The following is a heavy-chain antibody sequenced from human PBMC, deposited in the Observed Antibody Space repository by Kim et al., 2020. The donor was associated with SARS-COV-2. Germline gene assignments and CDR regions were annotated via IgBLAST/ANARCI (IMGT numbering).Heavy chain of an antibody. V-gene: IGHV7-4-1*02. J-gene: IGHJ4*02. Sequence: ASVKVSCKASGYTFTSYGMNWVRQAPGQGLEWMGWINTNTGNPTYAQGFSGRFVFSLDNSVSTAYLQINSLKDEDTAVYFCARGNLVRTGTSYWGQGTLVTVSS. CDR2: INTNTGNP. CDR3: ARGNLVRTGTSY. D-gene: IGHD1-1*01. CDR1: GYTFTSYG.